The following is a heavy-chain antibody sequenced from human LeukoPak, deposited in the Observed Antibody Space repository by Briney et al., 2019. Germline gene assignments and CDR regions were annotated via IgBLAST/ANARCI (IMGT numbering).Heavy chain of an antibody. V-gene: IGHV3-7*01. D-gene: IGHD6-19*01. CDR1: GFRFGGFW. Sequence: GGSLRLSCEASGFRFGGFWMNWVRQAPGKGPERVANINQDGSEKLYVDSVKGRFTISRDNAKNSLYLQMNSLRAEDTAVYYCARGGQWLVLGPNWFDPWGQGTLVTVSS. CDR3: ARGGQWLVLGPNWFDP. CDR2: INQDGSEK. J-gene: IGHJ5*02.